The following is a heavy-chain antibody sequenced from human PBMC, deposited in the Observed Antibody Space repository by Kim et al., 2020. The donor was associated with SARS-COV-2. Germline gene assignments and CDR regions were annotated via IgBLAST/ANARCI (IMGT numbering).Heavy chain of an antibody. D-gene: IGHD3-10*01. V-gene: IGHV3-15*01. CDR1: GFTFSNAW. J-gene: IGHJ6*02. CDR3: TTDWWLLTELLWFSATYGMDV. CDR2: IKSKTDGGTT. Sequence: GGSLRLSCAASGFTFSNAWMSWVRQAPGKGLEWVGRIKSKTDGGTTDYAAPVKGRFTISRDDSKNTLYLQMNSLKTEDTAVYYCTTDWWLLTELLWFSATYGMDVWGQGTTVTVSS.